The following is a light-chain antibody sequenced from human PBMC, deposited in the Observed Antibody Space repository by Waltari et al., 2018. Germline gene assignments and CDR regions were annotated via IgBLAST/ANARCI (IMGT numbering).Light chain of an antibody. CDR1: SSDLGAYNF. Sequence: QSALTQPASVSGSPGQSITISCPGSSSDLGAYNFVSWYQQHPGKAPDLLIYEVSSRPSGVSHRFSGSKSGNTASLTISGLQTEDETDYYCSSYTNSNTYVFGGGTKLTVL. CDR2: EVS. J-gene: IGLJ3*02. V-gene: IGLV2-14*01. CDR3: SSYTNSNTYV.